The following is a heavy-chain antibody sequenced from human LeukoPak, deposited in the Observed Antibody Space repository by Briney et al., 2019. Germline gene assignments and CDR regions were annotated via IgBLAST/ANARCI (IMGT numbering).Heavy chain of an antibody. CDR2: MEYNGDT. V-gene: IGHV4-59*11. D-gene: IGHD3-10*01. Sequence: SETLSLTCTVSGDSITDHYWSWIRQPPGKRPEWIGYMEYNGDTKYNPSLKSRVIISVDTSKNQFSLEVSAVTAADTAVYYCARQFAPMALYHFDYWGRGSLVTVSS. J-gene: IGHJ4*02. CDR3: ARQFAPMALYHFDY. CDR1: GDSITDHY.